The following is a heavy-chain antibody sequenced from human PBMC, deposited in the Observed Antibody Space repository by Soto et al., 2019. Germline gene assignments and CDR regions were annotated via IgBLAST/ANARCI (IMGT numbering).Heavy chain of an antibody. J-gene: IGHJ4*02. CDR1: GGSISSYY. Sequence: PSETLSLTCTVSGGSISSYYWSWIRQPPGKGLEWIGYIYYSGSTNYNPSLKSRVTISVDTSKNQFSLKLSSVTAADTAVYYCARGEEYDSSGYYIDYWGQGTLVTVSS. D-gene: IGHD3-22*01. V-gene: IGHV4-59*01. CDR3: ARGEEYDSSGYYIDY. CDR2: IYYSGST.